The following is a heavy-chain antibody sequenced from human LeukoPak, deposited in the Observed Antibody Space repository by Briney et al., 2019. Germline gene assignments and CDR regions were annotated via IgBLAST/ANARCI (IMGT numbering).Heavy chain of an antibody. CDR1: GYTFTSYG. Sequence: ASVKVSCKASGYTFTSYGISWVRQAPGQGLEWMGWISAYNGNTNYAQKLQGRVTMTTDTSKSTAYMELRSLRSDDTAVYYCARSELRYFDWLLMNNWFDPWGQGTLVTVSS. CDR3: ARSELRYFDWLLMNNWFDP. J-gene: IGHJ5*02. CDR2: ISAYNGNT. V-gene: IGHV1-18*01. D-gene: IGHD3-9*01.